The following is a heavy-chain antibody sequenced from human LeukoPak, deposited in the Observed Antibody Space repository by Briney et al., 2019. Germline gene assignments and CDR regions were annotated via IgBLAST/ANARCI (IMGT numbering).Heavy chain of an antibody. J-gene: IGHJ4*02. Sequence: SETLSLTCTVSGGSISSYYWSWIRQPPGKGLEWIGYLYHSGSTNYNPSLKSRVSISVDTSKNQFSLKLRSVSAADTAVYYCARGARYCSGGSCYDYWGQGTLVTVSS. V-gene: IGHV4-59*01. CDR3: ARGARYCSGGSCYDY. CDR1: GGSISSYY. CDR2: LYHSGST. D-gene: IGHD2-15*01.